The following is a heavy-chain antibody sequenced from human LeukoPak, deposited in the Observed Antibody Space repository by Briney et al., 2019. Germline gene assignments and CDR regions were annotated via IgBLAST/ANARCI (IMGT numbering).Heavy chain of an antibody. Sequence: GGSLRLSCAASGFTFSNYWMHWVRQAPGKGLVWVSRINSDGSSTNYADSVKGRFTISRDNAKNTLYLQMNSLRAEDTAVYYCALLDRGVVFDYWGQGTLVTVSS. V-gene: IGHV3-74*01. CDR2: INSDGSST. D-gene: IGHD3-10*01. CDR1: GFTFSNYW. J-gene: IGHJ4*02. CDR3: ALLDRGVVFDY.